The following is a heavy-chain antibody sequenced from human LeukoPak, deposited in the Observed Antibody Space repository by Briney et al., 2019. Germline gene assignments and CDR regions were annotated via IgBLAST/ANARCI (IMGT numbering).Heavy chain of an antibody. V-gene: IGHV1-69*01. J-gene: IGHJ4*02. D-gene: IGHD7-27*01. CDR2: IIPIFGTA. CDR3: AREGLNWGTPHSYFDY. Sequence: ASVKVSCKASGGTFSSYAISWVRQAPGQGLEWMGGIIPIFGTANYAQKFQGRVTITADESTSTAYMELSSLRSEDTAVYYCAREGLNWGTPHSYFDYWGQGTLVTVSS. CDR1: GGTFSSYA.